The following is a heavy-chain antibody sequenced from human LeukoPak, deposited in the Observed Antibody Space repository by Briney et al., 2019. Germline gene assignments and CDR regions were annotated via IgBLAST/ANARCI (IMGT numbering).Heavy chain of an antibody. Sequence: PGGSLRLSCAASGFTFSDYYMSWIRQAPGKGLEWVSYISSSGSTIYYADSVKGRFTISRDNAKNSLYLQMNSLRAEDTAVYHCARGLGIQLWLLAAFDIWGQGTMVTVSS. V-gene: IGHV3-11*04. J-gene: IGHJ3*02. CDR3: ARGLGIQLWLLAAFDI. CDR1: GFTFSDYY. CDR2: ISSSGSTI. D-gene: IGHD5-18*01.